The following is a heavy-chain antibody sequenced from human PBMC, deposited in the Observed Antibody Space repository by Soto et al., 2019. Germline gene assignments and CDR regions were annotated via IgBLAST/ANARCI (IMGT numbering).Heavy chain of an antibody. D-gene: IGHD2-2*01. CDR1: GFTFSSYE. V-gene: IGHV3-48*03. Sequence: LRLSCAASGFTFSSYEMNWVRQAPGKTLEWVSYISSAGDSSYYADSVKSRFTISRDNAKNSLYLQMNSLRVEDTAVYYCARVYCSTTTCHVQAFDSWGQGTLVTVSS. CDR2: ISSAGDSS. J-gene: IGHJ4*02. CDR3: ARVYCSTTTCHVQAFDS.